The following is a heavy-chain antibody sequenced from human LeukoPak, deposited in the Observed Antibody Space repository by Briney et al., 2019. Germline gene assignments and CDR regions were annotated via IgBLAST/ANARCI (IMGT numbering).Heavy chain of an antibody. D-gene: IGHD1-26*01. Sequence: PSETLSLTCTVSGGSISSYYWSWIRQPPGKGLEWIGYIYYSGSTNYNPSLKSRVTISVDTSKNQFSLKLSSVTAADTALYYCARGGAGDYFAYWGQGTLVTVSS. J-gene: IGHJ4*02. V-gene: IGHV4-59*01. CDR1: GGSISSYY. CDR2: IYYSGST. CDR3: ARGGAGDYFAY.